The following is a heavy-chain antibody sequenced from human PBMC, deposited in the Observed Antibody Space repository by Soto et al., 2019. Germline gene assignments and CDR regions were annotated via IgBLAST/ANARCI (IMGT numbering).Heavy chain of an antibody. V-gene: IGHV3-53*01. CDR3: TRAPFGGYIDY. Sequence: GGSLRLSCAASGFTLSSYNMSWVRQAPGKGLEWVSVIYSGDSTYYADSVKGRFTISRENSKNTLYLQINSLRADDTAVYYCTRAPFGGYIDYWGQGTLVTVSS. D-gene: IGHD3-10*01. J-gene: IGHJ4*02. CDR1: GFTLSSYN. CDR2: IYSGDST.